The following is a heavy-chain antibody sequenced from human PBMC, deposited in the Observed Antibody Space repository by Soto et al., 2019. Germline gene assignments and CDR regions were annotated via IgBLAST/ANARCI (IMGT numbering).Heavy chain of an antibody. J-gene: IGHJ4*02. CDR3: AKDRGRRRQGVIDPFDY. Sequence: QVQLVESGGGVVQPGRSLRVSCAASGFTFSIYAMHWVRQAPGTGLEWVAVISYDGTKTYYADSVKGRFTISRDNSKNTVNLQMNGLRDEDKAVYYCAKDRGRRRQGVIDPFDYWGQGTLVTVS. V-gene: IGHV3-30*18. CDR2: ISYDGTKT. D-gene: IGHD3-10*01. CDR1: GFTFSIYA.